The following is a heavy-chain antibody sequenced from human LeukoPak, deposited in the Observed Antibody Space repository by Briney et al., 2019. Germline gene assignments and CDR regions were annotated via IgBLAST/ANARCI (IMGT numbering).Heavy chain of an antibody. V-gene: IGHV3-23*01. CDR2: ISGSGGST. Sequence: GGSLRLSCAASGFTFSSYAMSWVRQAPGKGLEWVSAISGSGGSTYYADSVKGRFTISRDNSKSTLYLQMNSLRAEDTAVYYCAKVNMWIQLWSSFDYWGQGTLVTVSS. J-gene: IGHJ4*02. CDR3: AKVNMWIQLWSSFDY. D-gene: IGHD5-18*01. CDR1: GFTFSSYA.